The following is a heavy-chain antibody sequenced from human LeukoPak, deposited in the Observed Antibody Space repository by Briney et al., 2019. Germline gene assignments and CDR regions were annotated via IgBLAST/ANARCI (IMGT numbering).Heavy chain of an antibody. CDR1: GFTFSSYS. Sequence: PGGSLRLSCAASGFTFSSYSMNWVHQAPGKGLEWVSSISSSSSYIYYADSVKGRFTISRDNAKNSLYLQMNSLRAEDTAVYYCARDKTRITMVRGGNWFDPWGQGTLVTVSS. V-gene: IGHV3-21*01. CDR2: ISSSSSYI. CDR3: ARDKTRITMVRGGNWFDP. J-gene: IGHJ5*02. D-gene: IGHD3-10*01.